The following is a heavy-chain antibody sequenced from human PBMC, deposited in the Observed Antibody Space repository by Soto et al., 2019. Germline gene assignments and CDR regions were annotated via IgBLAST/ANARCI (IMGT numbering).Heavy chain of an antibody. CDR2: MNPNSGNT. V-gene: IGHV1-8*01. D-gene: IGHD6-19*01. CDR1: GYTFTSYD. J-gene: IGHJ6*02. Sequence: GASVKVSCKASGYTFTSYDINWVRQATGQGLEWMGWMNPNSGNTGYAQKFQGRVTMTRNTSISTAYMELSSLRSEDTAVYYCARVGYSSGWWSEGYYYGMDVWGQGTTVTVS. CDR3: ARVGYSSGWWSEGYYYGMDV.